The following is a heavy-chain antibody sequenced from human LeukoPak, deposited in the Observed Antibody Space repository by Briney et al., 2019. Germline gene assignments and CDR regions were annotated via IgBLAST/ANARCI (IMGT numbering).Heavy chain of an antibody. J-gene: IGHJ4*02. CDR3: ARDLSSTSSWATVPDY. V-gene: IGHV3-30-3*01. Sequence: GGSLRLSCAASGFTFSSYAMHWVRQAPGKGLEWVAVISYDGSNKYYADSVKGRSTISRDNSKNTLYLQMNSLRAEDTAVYYCARDLSSTSSWATVPDYWGQGTLVTVSS. D-gene: IGHD2-2*01. CDR1: GFTFSSYA. CDR2: ISYDGSNK.